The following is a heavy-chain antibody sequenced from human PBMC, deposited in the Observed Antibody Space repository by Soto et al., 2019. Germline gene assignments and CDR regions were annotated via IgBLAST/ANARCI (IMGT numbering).Heavy chain of an antibody. CDR3: AIWVSGYDSDYFDY. Sequence: AAVKVSWKASGYTFTSYYMHWGRQAPGQGLEWMGIINPSGGSTSYAQKFQGRVTMTRDTSTSTVYMELSSLRSEDTAVYYCAIWVSGYDSDYFDYWGQGTLVTVSS. CDR2: INPSGGST. V-gene: IGHV1-46*01. D-gene: IGHD5-12*01. J-gene: IGHJ4*02. CDR1: GYTFTSYY.